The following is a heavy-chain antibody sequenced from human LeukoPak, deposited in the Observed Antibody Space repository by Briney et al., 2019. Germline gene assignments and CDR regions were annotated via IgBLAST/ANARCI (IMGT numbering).Heavy chain of an antibody. CDR2: INHSGST. Sequence: PSETLSLTCAVYGGSFSGYYWSWIRQPPGKGLEWIGEINHSGSTNYNPSLKSRVTISVDTSKSQFSLKLSSVTAADTAVYYCARVRGYSSGWYPVYYYYYMDVWGKGTTVTVSS. D-gene: IGHD6-19*01. V-gene: IGHV4-34*01. CDR1: GGSFSGYY. CDR3: ARVRGYSSGWYPVYYYYYMDV. J-gene: IGHJ6*03.